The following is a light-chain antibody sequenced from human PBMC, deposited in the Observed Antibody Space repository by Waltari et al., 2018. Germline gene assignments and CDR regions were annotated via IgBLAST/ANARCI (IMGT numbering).Light chain of an antibody. CDR3: QQANKGLT. Sequence: DIQMTQSPSSVSASVGDRVTIPCRASQGISSWLAWYQQKPGKAPKLLIYAASRLQSVVASSFSGSGSGTDFTLTISSLQHEDFATYYCQQANKGLTFGGGTKVEIK. J-gene: IGKJ4*01. CDR1: QGISSW. CDR2: AAS. V-gene: IGKV1-12*01.